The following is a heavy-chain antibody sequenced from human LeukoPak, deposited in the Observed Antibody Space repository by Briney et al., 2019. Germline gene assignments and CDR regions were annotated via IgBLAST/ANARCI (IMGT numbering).Heavy chain of an antibody. V-gene: IGHV3-23*01. Sequence: GGSLRLSCAASGFSFSGFAITWVRQAPGKGLEWVSSITGGHYATYNTDSVKGRFTISRDNAKNTLYLQMNSLRADDTAIYYCTKDPNGDYIGAFDPWGQGTLVTVSS. CDR3: TKDPNGDYIGAFDP. D-gene: IGHD4-17*01. CDR2: ITGGHYAT. CDR1: GFSFSGFA. J-gene: IGHJ5*02.